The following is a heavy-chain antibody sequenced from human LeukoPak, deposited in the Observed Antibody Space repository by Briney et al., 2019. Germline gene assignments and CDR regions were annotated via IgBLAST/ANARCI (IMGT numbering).Heavy chain of an antibody. V-gene: IGHV1-2*02. CDR2: INPNSGGT. CDR3: ARGGLQLLAPLDY. CDR1: GYTFTGYY. Sequence: ASAKVSCKASGYTFTGYYMHWVRQAPGQGLEWMGWINPNSGGTNYAQKFQGRVTMTRDTSTSTVYMELSSLRSEDTAVYYCARGGLQLLAPLDYWGQGTLVTVSS. D-gene: IGHD5-18*01. J-gene: IGHJ4*02.